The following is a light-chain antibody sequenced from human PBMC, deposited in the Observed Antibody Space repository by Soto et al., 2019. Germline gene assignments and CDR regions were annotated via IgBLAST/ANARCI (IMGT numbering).Light chain of an antibody. CDR1: KLGNKY. J-gene: IGLJ2*01. V-gene: IGLV3-1*01. CDR2: QDK. CDR3: QAWDSNTGV. Sequence: SSELTQPPSVSVSPGQTASITCSGDKLGNKYAYWYQQKPGQSPMLVIYQDKKRPSGIPERFSGSNSGNTATLTISGTQAMDEADYYCQAWDSNTGVFGGGTKLTVL.